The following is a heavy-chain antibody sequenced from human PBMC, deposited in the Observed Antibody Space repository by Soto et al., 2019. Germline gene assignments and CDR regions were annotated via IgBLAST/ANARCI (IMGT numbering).Heavy chain of an antibody. CDR1: GFTFSSYW. CDR3: ASVSSQRADPGTVTGPENYYMDV. CDR2: IKQDGSEK. V-gene: IGHV3-7*01. D-gene: IGHD4-17*01. J-gene: IGHJ6*03. Sequence: EVQLVESGGGLVQPGGSLRLSCAASGFTFSSYWMSWVRQAPGKGLEWVANIKQDGSEKYYVDSVKGRFTISRDNAKNSLYLQMNSLRAEDTAVYYCASVSSQRADPGTVTGPENYYMDVWGKGTTVTVSS.